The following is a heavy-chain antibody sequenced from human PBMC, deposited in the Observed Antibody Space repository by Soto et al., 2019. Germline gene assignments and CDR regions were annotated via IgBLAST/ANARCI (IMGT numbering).Heavy chain of an antibody. CDR2: IYYSGST. D-gene: IGHD1-26*01. CDR1: GGSITSSSYY. V-gene: IGHV4-39*01. CDR3: ATQEVGGSYVYTFDP. J-gene: IGHJ5*02. Sequence: SETLSLTCTVSGGSITSSSYYWGWTRQPPGKGLEWIGSIYYSGSTYYNPSLKSRVTISVDTSKNQFSLKLSSVTAADTAVYYCATQEVGGSYVYTFDPWGQGTLVTVSS.